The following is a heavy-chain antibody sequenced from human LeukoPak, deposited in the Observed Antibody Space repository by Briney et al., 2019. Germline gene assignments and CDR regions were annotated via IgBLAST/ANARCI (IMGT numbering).Heavy chain of an antibody. CDR1: AGSTSSYY. J-gene: IGHJ5*02. Sequence: SETLSLTCTVSAGSTSSYYWNWIRQPAGKGLEWIGRIYTSVSTNYNTSLKSRVTMSVDTSKNQFSLKLSSVTAADTAVYYCTRETYYYDSSGYYSDNWFDPWGQGTLVTVSS. CDR3: TRETYYYDSSGYYSDNWFDP. CDR2: IYTSVST. D-gene: IGHD3-22*01. V-gene: IGHV4-4*07.